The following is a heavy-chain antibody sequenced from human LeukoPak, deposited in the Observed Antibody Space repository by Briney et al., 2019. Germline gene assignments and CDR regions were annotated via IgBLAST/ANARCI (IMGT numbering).Heavy chain of an antibody. CDR3: ARGPSGYYVGYYYYMDV. V-gene: IGHV4-4*07. J-gene: IGHJ6*03. CDR1: GGSISSYY. CDR2: IYTSGST. Sequence: SETLSLTCTVCGGSISSYYWSWIRQPAGKGLEWIGRIYTSGSTNYNPSLKSRVTMSVDTSKNQFSLKLSSVTAADTAVYYCARGPSGYYVGYYYYMDVWGKGTTVTVSS. D-gene: IGHD3-3*01.